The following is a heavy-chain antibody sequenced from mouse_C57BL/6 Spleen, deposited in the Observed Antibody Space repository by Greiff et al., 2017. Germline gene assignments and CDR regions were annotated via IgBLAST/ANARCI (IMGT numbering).Heavy chain of an antibody. Sequence: EVMLVESGGGLVKPGGSLKLSCAASGFTFSDYGMHWVRQAPEKGLEWVAYISSGSSTIYYADTVKGRFTISRDNAKNTLFLQMTSLRSEDTAMYYYYCGVCYCCSSYATGAMDYWGQGTSVTVSS. CDR3: YCGVCYCCSSYATGAMDY. D-gene: IGHD1-1*01. CDR2: ISSGSSTI. CDR1: GFTFSDYG. J-gene: IGHJ4*01. V-gene: IGHV5-17*01.